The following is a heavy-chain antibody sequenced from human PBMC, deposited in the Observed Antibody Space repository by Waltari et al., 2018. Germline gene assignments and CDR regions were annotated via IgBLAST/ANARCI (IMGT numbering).Heavy chain of an antibody. D-gene: IGHD2-2*01. CDR3: ARGGDYCSSTSCYPWHMDV. CDR2: ITPFNGNT. J-gene: IGHJ6*03. CDR1: GYTFTYRY. Sequence: QMQLVQSGAEVKKTGSSVKVSCKASGYTFTYRYLHWVRQAPGQALEWMGWITPFNGNTNYAQKFQDRVTITRDRSMSTAYMELSSLRSEDTAMYYCARGGDYCSSTSCYPWHMDVWGKGTTVTVSS. V-gene: IGHV1-45*02.